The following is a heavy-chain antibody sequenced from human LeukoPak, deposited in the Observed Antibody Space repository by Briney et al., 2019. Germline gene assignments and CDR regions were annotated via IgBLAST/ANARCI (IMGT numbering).Heavy chain of an antibody. Sequence: PWGTLRLSCAASGFTFSSFGMTWVRQAPGKGLEWVSGISVAAGSTYYADSVKGRFTIFRDNSKNTLYLQMNSLRAEDTAVYYCAKVVVVPAATTKTYYFDFWGQGTLVTVSS. D-gene: IGHD2-2*01. V-gene: IGHV3-23*01. CDR3: AKVVVVPAATTKTYYFDF. CDR1: GFTFSSFG. J-gene: IGHJ4*02. CDR2: ISVAAGST.